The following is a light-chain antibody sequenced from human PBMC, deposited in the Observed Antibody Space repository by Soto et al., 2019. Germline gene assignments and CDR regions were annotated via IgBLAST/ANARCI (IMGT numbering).Light chain of an antibody. CDR3: QQRSNWPLT. J-gene: IGKJ4*01. V-gene: IGKV3-11*01. CDR1: QSVNNY. CDR2: DAS. Sequence: EIVLTQSTATLSLSPGERATLSCRASQSVNNYLAWYQQRPGQAPRLLIYDASNRATGIPARFSGSGSGTDFTLTISSLEPEDFAVYYCQQRSNWPLTFGGGTKVDIK.